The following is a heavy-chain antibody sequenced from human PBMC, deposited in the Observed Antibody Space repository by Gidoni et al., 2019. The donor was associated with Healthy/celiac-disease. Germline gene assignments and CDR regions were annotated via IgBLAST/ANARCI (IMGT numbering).Heavy chain of an antibody. Sequence: QVQLVESGGGVVQPGRSLRLSCAASGFTFSSYAMHWVRQAPGKGLEWVAFISYDGSNKYYADSVKGRFTISRDNSKNTLYLQMNSLRAEDTAVYYCARDSNDYVWGSYRYAFDIWGQGTMVTVSS. CDR1: GFTFSSYA. J-gene: IGHJ3*02. D-gene: IGHD3-16*02. CDR3: ARDSNDYVWGSYRYAFDI. CDR2: ISYDGSNK. V-gene: IGHV3-30-3*01.